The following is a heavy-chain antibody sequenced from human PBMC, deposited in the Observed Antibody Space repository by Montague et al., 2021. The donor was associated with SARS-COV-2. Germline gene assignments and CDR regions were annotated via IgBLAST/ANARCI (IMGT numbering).Heavy chain of an antibody. CDR2: IYYSVST. D-gene: IGHD6-13*01. J-gene: IGHJ4*02. V-gene: IGHV4-31*03. Sequence: TLSLTCIVSGGSISSGGYYWSWIRQHPGKVLEWIGYIYYSVSTYYNPSLKSRLSISLDTSKNHFSLRLSSVTAADTAVYYCARSESTSYSSSPFDYWGQGTLVTVSS. CDR3: ARSESTSYSSSPFDY. CDR1: GGSISSGGYY.